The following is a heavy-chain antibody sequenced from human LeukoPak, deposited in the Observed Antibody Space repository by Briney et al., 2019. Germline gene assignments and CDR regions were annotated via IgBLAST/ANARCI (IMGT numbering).Heavy chain of an antibody. CDR3: ARDPGIRNGMDV. CDR1: GFTVNNNY. V-gene: IGHV3-53*01. D-gene: IGHD2/OR15-2a*01. J-gene: IGHJ6*02. Sequence: GGSLRLSCAASGFTVNNNYMTWVRQAPGKGLEWVSVIYSGGTTYYADSVKGRFTISRDNSKNTLYLQMNSLRVDDTAVYYCARDPGIRNGMDVWGQGTTVTVSS. CDR2: IYSGGTT.